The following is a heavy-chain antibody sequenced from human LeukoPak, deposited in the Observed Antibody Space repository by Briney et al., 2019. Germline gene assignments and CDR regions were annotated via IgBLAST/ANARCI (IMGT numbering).Heavy chain of an antibody. D-gene: IGHD3-10*01. CDR1: GGSISSSTSGWGWY. V-gene: IGHV4-39*07. CDR2: IYYSGST. CDR3: ARIGLGVDYFDY. J-gene: IGHJ4*02. Sequence: SETLSLTCTVSGGSISSSTSGWGWYWGWIRQPPGKGLEWIGSIYYSGSTYYNPSLKGRVTISVDTSKNQFSMNLNSVTAADTAVYYCARIGLGVDYFDYWGQGTLVTVSS.